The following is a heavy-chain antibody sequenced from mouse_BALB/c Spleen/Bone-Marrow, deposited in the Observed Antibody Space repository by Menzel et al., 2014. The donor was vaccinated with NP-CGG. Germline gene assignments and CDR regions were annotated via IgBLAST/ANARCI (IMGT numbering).Heavy chain of an antibody. CDR3: ARDY. CDR1: GYTFTDTW. Sequence: QVQLKDSGPELAKPGASVKMSCKASGYTFTDTWIHWIKQRPGQGLEWIGYINPSTGYAEYNQNFKDEATLTVDKSSSTAYMQLSSLTSEDSAVYYCARDYWGQGTTLTVSS. V-gene: IGHV1-7*01. J-gene: IGHJ2*01. CDR2: INPSTGYA.